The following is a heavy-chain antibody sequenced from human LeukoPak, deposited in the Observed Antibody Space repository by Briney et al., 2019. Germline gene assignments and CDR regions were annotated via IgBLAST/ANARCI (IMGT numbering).Heavy chain of an antibody. CDR1: GFTFSSYG. Sequence: GGSLRLSCAASGFTFSSYGMHWVRQAPGKGLEWVAVIWYDGSNKYYADSVKGRFTISRDNSKNTLYLQMNSLRAEDTAVYYCAREATPRPNSSGFYYGYWGQGTLVTVSS. D-gene: IGHD3-22*01. CDR2: IWYDGSNK. J-gene: IGHJ4*02. CDR3: AREATPRPNSSGFYYGY. V-gene: IGHV3-33*01.